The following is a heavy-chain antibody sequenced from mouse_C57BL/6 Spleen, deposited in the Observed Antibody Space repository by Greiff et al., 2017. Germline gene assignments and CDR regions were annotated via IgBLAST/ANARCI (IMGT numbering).Heavy chain of an antibody. D-gene: IGHD3-2*02. Sequence: VQLQQSGAELVKPGASVKLSCTASGFNIKDYYMHWVKQRTEQGLEWIGRIDPEDGETKYAPKFPGKATITADTSSNTAYLQLSSLTSEDTAVYYCARDGSSGYWFAYWGQGTLVTVSA. CDR3: ARDGSSGYWFAY. CDR2: IDPEDGET. J-gene: IGHJ3*01. V-gene: IGHV14-2*01. CDR1: GFNIKDYY.